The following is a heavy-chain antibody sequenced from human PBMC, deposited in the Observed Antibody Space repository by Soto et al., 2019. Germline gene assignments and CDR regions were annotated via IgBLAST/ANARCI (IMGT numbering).Heavy chain of an antibody. J-gene: IGHJ4*02. V-gene: IGHV3-23*01. CDR3: AKDSGEYSSGWLDY. Sequence: GGSLRLSCAASGFTFSSYAMSWVRQAPGKGLEWVSAISGSGGSTYYADSVKGRFTISRDNSKNTLYLQMNSLRAEDTAVYYCAKDSGEYSSGWLDYWGQGTLVTVSS. CDR1: GFTFSSYA. D-gene: IGHD6-19*01. CDR2: ISGSGGST.